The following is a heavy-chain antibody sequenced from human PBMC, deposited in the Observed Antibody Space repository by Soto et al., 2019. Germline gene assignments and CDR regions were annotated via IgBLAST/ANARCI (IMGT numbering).Heavy chain of an antibody. D-gene: IGHD1-26*01. V-gene: IGHV4-31*03. CDR1: GGSISSGRYY. CDR2: IYYSGST. Sequence: QVQLQESGPGLVKPSQTLSLTCTVSGGSISSGRYYWSWIRQHPGKGLEWIGYIYYSGSTYYNPSLKSRVTISVDTSKNQFSLKLSSVTVADTAVYYCAREVTLGALDYWVQGTLVNVSS. CDR3: AREVTLGALDY. J-gene: IGHJ4*02.